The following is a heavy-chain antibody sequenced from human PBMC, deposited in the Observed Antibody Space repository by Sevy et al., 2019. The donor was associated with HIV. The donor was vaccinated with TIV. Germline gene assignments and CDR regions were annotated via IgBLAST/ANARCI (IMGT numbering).Heavy chain of an antibody. V-gene: IGHV1-18*01. Sequence: VSVKVSCKASGYTFTSYGISWVRQAPGQGLEWMGWTSAYNGNTNYAQKLQGRVTMTTDTSTSTAYMELRSLRSDDTAVYYCARGSSSWPLDAFDIWGQGTMVTVSS. CDR3: ARGSSSWPLDAFDI. CDR1: GYTFTSYG. CDR2: TSAYNGNT. J-gene: IGHJ3*02. D-gene: IGHD6-13*01.